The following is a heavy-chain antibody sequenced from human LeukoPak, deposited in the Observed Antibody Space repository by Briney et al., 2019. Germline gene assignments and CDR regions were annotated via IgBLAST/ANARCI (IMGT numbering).Heavy chain of an antibody. Sequence: GGSLRLSCAASGFTFSSYSMHWVRQAPGKGLEYVSAISSSGGSTYYTNSVKGRFTISRDNSKNILYLQMGSLGAEDMAVYYCARDHPSRSGWNDAFDIWGHGTMVTVSS. CDR2: ISSSGGST. CDR1: GFTFSSYS. CDR3: ARDHPSRSGWNDAFDI. D-gene: IGHD3-9*01. V-gene: IGHV3-64*01. J-gene: IGHJ3*02.